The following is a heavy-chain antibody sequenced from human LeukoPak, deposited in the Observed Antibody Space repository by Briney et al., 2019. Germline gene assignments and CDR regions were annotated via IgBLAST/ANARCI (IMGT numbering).Heavy chain of an antibody. D-gene: IGHD4-23*01. CDR2: IYYSGST. V-gene: IGHV4-59*01. Sequence: SDILSLTCTVSGDSISTYYESWIRQPPGKGLEWIGYIYYSGSTNYNPSLKSRVTISVDTSKNQFSLNLSSVTAADTAVYYCARGNGGYYYYGMDVWGQGTTVAVSS. CDR3: ARGNGGYYYYGMDV. CDR1: GDSISTYY. J-gene: IGHJ6*02.